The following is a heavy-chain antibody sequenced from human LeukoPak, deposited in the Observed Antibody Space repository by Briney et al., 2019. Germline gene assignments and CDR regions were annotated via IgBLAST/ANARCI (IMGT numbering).Heavy chain of an antibody. CDR1: GFTFDDYA. V-gene: IGHV3-9*01. CDR3: AKDGGPKTPGHCSTTTSYYYFGMDV. D-gene: IGHD2-2*01. J-gene: IGHJ6*02. Sequence: PGRSLRLSCAASGFTFDDYAMHWVRQAPGKGLEWVSTISWHSGNIVYADSVKGRFTISRDSAKSSLYLQMNSLRAEDTALYYCAKDGGPKTPGHCSTTTSYYYFGMDVWGQGTTVTVSS. CDR2: ISWHSGNI.